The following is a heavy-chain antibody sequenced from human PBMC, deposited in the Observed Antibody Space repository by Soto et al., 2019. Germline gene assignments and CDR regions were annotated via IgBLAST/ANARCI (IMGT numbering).Heavy chain of an antibody. Sequence: GGSLRLSCAASGFTFNSYAMGWVRQAPGKGLEWVSAISSSGSSTYYADSVQGRFTISRDNSKNTLYLEMNGLGAEDTAVCYCAKIHHSDTSGYYRNFDYWGQGTLVTVSS. V-gene: IGHV3-23*01. CDR3: AKIHHSDTSGYYRNFDY. J-gene: IGHJ4*02. CDR2: ISSSGSST. CDR1: GFTFNSYA. D-gene: IGHD3-22*01.